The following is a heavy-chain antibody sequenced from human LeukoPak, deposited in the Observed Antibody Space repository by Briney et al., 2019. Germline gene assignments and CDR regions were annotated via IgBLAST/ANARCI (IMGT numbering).Heavy chain of an antibody. CDR1: GGSMSNYY. D-gene: IGHD5-18*01. J-gene: IGHJ5*02. Sequence: SETLSLTCTVSGGSMSNYYWNWIRQPPGKGLEWIGYMFYTGSGKYNPSLKSRVTISVDTSKRQISLKLTSVTTADTAVYYCATNLPGYSYGYWVAWGQGTLVTVSS. CDR3: ATNLPGYSYGYWVA. CDR2: MFYTGSG. V-gene: IGHV4-59*01.